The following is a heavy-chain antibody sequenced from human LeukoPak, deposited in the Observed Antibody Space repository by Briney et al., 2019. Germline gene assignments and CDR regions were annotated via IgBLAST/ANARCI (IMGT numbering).Heavy chain of an antibody. Sequence: SQTLSLTCTVSGGSISSGGYYWSWIRQHPGKGLEWIGYIYYSGSTYYNPSLKGRVTILVDTSKNQFSLKLSSVTAADTAVYYCARVPGRYSSSWLSVPATFDYWGQGTLVTASS. CDR3: ARVPGRYSSSWLSVPATFDY. D-gene: IGHD6-13*01. CDR1: GGSISSGGYY. CDR2: IYYSGST. V-gene: IGHV4-31*03. J-gene: IGHJ4*02.